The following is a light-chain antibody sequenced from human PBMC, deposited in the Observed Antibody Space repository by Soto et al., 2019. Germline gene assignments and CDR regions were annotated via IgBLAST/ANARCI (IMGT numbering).Light chain of an antibody. Sequence: QPVLTQPASVSGSPGQSITISCTGTSSDVGDYKYVSWYQQHPGKVPKLLIYEVSNRPSGVSNRFSGSKSGNTASLTISGLQAEDEADYYCSLYTISRVFGGGTQLTVL. CDR3: SLYTISRV. J-gene: IGLJ3*02. V-gene: IGLV2-14*01. CDR2: EVS. CDR1: SSDVGDYKY.